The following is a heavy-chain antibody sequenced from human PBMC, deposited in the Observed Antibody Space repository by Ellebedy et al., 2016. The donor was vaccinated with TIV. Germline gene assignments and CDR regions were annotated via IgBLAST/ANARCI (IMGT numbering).Heavy chain of an antibody. CDR2: ISSSGVST. D-gene: IGHD3-22*01. V-gene: IGHV3-23*01. Sequence: GGSLRLSCAAFGFTFRNFAMTWVRQAPGKGLEWVSSISSSGVSTDYADSVRGRVTISRDNSKNTLYLQMNSLRADDSAVYYCAKLDSSGYYYGRFDYWGQGTLVTVSS. CDR3: AKLDSSGYYYGRFDY. J-gene: IGHJ4*02. CDR1: GFTFRNFA.